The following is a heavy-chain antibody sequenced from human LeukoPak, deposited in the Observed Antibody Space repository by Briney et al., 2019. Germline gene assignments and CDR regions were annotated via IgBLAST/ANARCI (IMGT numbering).Heavy chain of an antibody. J-gene: IGHJ3*01. D-gene: IGHD4-11*01. CDR1: GFTFSAYG. CDR3: AKDLTTLFLASDV. V-gene: IGHV3-30*18. CDR2: ISNDGDNK. Sequence: GGSLILSCVASGFTFSAYGMQWVRQAPGKGLEWVAVISNDGDNKYYSNSVKGRFTISRDSSKNTLYLQMNSLRPEDTAVYSCAKDLTTLFLASDVWGLGTMVTVSS.